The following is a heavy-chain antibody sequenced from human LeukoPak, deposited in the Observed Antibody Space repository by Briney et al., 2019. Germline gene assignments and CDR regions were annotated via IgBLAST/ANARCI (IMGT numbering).Heavy chain of an antibody. CDR1: GFTFSSYS. V-gene: IGHV3-21*01. CDR2: ISSSSSYI. CDR3: AKNWNYANYYYGMDV. Sequence: GGSLRLSCAASGFTFSSYSMNWVRQAPGKGLEWVSSISSSSSYIYYADSVKGRFTISRDNAKNSLYLQMNSLRAEDTAVYYCAKNWNYANYYYGMDVWGQRDHGHRLL. D-gene: IGHD1-7*01. J-gene: IGHJ6*04.